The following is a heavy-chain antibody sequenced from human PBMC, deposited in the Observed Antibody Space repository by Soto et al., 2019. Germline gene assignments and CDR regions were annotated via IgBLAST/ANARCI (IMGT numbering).Heavy chain of an antibody. Sequence: EVELVESGGGLVQPGGSLRLSCAASGFTFSDHYMDWVRQVPGEGLEWVARSRNRANTYTTEYAASVKGRFTISRDNSKNSLYLQMNSLKTEDTAVYYCTRSSGNYRYFDLWGRGTLVTVSS. V-gene: IGHV3-72*01. D-gene: IGHD1-26*01. CDR3: TRSSGNYRYFDL. CDR2: SRNRANTYTT. CDR1: GFTFSDHY. J-gene: IGHJ2*01.